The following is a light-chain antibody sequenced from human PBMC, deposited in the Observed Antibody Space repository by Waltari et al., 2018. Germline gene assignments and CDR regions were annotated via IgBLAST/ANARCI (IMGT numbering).Light chain of an antibody. J-gene: IGLJ2*01. CDR1: NIGPTR. V-gene: IGLV3-21*04. CDR2: YDS. Sequence: SYVLTQPPPMSVAPGKTARITGAGNNIGPTRVYWYQQKPGQAPVLVISYDSDWPSGIPERISGSNSGNTATLTISRVEAGDEADYYCQVWDSISDVVFGGGTKLTVL. CDR3: QVWDSISDVV.